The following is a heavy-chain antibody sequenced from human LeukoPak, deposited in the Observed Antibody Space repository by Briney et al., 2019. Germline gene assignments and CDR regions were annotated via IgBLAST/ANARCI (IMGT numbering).Heavy chain of an antibody. CDR1: GYTFTAYY. J-gene: IGHJ4*02. CDR3: ASVDTAMVGLYFDY. CDR2: INPNSGGT. D-gene: IGHD5-18*01. Sequence: GASVKVSCKASGYTFTAYYMHWVRQAPGQGLEWMGWINPNSGGTNYVQKFQGRVTMTRDTSISTAYMELSRLRSDDTAVYYCASVDTAMVGLYFDYWGQGTLVTVS. V-gene: IGHV1-2*02.